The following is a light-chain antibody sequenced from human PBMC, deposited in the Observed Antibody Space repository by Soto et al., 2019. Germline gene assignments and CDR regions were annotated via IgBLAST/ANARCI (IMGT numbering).Light chain of an antibody. CDR1: QSISSW. CDR3: EYYNNYCWT. Sequence: DIQLTQSPSTLSASVGDRVTITCRASQSISSWLAWYQQKPGKAPKLLIYKTCNLESGVPSRFSGSGSGTEFTLTISSLQPDDFATYYCEYYNNYCWTFGQGTKVEIK. J-gene: IGKJ1*01. V-gene: IGKV1-5*03. CDR2: KTC.